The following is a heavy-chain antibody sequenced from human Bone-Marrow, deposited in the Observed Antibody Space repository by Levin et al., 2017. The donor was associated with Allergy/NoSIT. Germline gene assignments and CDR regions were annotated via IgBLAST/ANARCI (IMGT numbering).Heavy chain of an antibody. CDR1: GGTFSNYG. V-gene: IGHV1-69*13. D-gene: IGHD1-1*01. CDR2: VIPLFGTE. J-gene: IGHJ6*02. CDR3: ARDRDRRGVWTATYGLDV. Sequence: ASVKVSCKTIGGTFSNYGISWVRQAPGQGLEWMGGVIPLFGTENYAQKFQDRVTFTADESTNTAYMELRSLRSEDTAVYYCARDRDRRGVWTATYGLDVWGQGTTVTVSS.